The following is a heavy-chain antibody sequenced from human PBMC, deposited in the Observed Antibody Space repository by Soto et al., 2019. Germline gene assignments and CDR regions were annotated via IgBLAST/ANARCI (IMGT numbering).Heavy chain of an antibody. CDR2: IYYSGST. CDR3: ARDAYSANAGSYQTYYFDY. J-gene: IGHJ4*02. D-gene: IGHD1-26*01. V-gene: IGHV4-30-4*01. Sequence: PSETLSLTCTVSGGSISSGDYYWSWIRQPPGKGLEWIGYIYYSGSTYYNPSLKSRVTISVDTSKNQFSLKLSSVTAADTAVYYCARDAYSANAGSYQTYYFDYWGQGTLVTVSS. CDR1: GGSISSGDYY.